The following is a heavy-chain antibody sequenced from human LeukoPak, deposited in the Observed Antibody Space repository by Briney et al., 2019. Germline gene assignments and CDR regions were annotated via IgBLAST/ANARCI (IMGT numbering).Heavy chain of an antibody. V-gene: IGHV3-21*01. J-gene: IGHJ4*02. CDR3: ARAELAHKG. Sequence: PGGSLRLSCAACGFTFSSYSMNWVRQAPGKGLEWVSSISSSSSYIYYADSVKGRITISRDNAKNSLYLQMNSLRAEDTAVYYCARAELAHKGWGQGTLVTVSS. D-gene: IGHD3-10*01. CDR1: GFTFSSYS. CDR2: ISSSSSYI.